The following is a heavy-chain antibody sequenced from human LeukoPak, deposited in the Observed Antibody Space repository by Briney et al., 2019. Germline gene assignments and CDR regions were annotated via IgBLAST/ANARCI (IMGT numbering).Heavy chain of an antibody. J-gene: IGHJ4*02. D-gene: IGHD3-3*01. CDR1: GYTFTGYY. CDR3: ARDLSEDDFWSGSNY. V-gene: IGHV1-2*02. CDR2: INPNSGDT. Sequence: ASVKVSCKASGYTFTGYYMHWVRQAPGQGREWMGWINPNSGDTNYAQKFQGRVTMTRDTFNSTAYMELSRLRADDTAVYYCARDLSEDDFWSGSNYWGQGTLDTVSS.